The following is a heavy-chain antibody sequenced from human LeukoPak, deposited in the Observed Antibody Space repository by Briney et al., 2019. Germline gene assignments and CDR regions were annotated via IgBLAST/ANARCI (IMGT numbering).Heavy chain of an antibody. V-gene: IGHV4-59*08. CDR3: ARHLPSDGYNLNAFDI. CDR2: ISYDGST. Sequence: PAETLSLTCAASGGSISSYYWRWLRQPPGKGLECVGYISYDGSTNYNPSLKSRVTISVDTSNNQFSLMLSSVTAADTAVYYCARHLPSDGYNLNAFDIWGQGTMVTVSS. J-gene: IGHJ3*02. CDR1: GGSISSYY. D-gene: IGHD5-24*01.